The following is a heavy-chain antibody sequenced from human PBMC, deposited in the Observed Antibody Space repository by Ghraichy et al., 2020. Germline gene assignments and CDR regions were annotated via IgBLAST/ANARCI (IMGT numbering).Heavy chain of an antibody. Sequence: SETLSLTCTVSGGSIRSSSYYWGWIRQPPGKGLDWIGSIYYSGNTYSNPSLKSRVTISVDTSKNQFSLKLPSVTAADTAVYYCARQDYYDYIWGIYPDYFDYWGQGTLVTVSS. D-gene: IGHD3-16*02. CDR1: GGSIRSSSYY. CDR2: IYYSGNT. V-gene: IGHV4-39*01. J-gene: IGHJ4*02. CDR3: ARQDYYDYIWGIYPDYFDY.